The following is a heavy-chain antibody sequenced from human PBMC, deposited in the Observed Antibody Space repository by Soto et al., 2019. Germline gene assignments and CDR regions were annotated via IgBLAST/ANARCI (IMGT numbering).Heavy chain of an antibody. CDR1: GYSFTNYW. CDR2: IYPGDSET. CDR3: ARHRRAIVATTDPLDI. J-gene: IGHJ3*02. Sequence: GESLKISCKGSGYSFTNYWIAWVRQMPGKGLEWMGIIYPGDSETRYSPSFEGHVTISADRSSKTAYLQWRGLKASDTATYYCARHRRAIVATTDPLDIWGQGTKVTVSS. V-gene: IGHV5-51*01. D-gene: IGHD1-26*01.